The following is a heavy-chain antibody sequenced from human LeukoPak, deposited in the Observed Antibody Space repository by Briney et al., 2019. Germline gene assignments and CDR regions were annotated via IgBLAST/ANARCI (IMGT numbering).Heavy chain of an antibody. D-gene: IGHD1-26*01. CDR2: IKQDGSEK. Sequence: PGGSLRLSCAASGFTFSSYWMSWVRQAPGKGLEWVANIKQDGSEKYYVDSVKGRFTISRDNAKNSLYLQMNSLRAEDTAVYYCARDKRALSVGVHDYWGQGTLVTVSP. CDR3: ARDKRALSVGVHDY. J-gene: IGHJ4*02. V-gene: IGHV3-7*01. CDR1: GFTFSSYW.